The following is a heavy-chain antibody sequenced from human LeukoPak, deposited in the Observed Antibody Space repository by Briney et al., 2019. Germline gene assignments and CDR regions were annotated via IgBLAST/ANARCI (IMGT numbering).Heavy chain of an antibody. CDR1: GFTFSSYA. D-gene: IGHD5-18*01. J-gene: IGHJ1*01. CDR2: ISYDGSNK. CDR3: ARDGFDTAISYFQH. Sequence: GGSLRLSCAASGFTFSSYAMHWVRQAPGKGLEWVAVISYDGSNKYYADSVKGRFTISRDNSKNTLYLQMNSLRAEDTAVYYCARDGFDTAISYFQHWGQGTLVTVSS. V-gene: IGHV3-30-3*01.